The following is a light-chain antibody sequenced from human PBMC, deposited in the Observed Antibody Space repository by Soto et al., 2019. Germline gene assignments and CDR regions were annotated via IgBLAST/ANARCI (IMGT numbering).Light chain of an antibody. V-gene: IGKV3-20*01. CDR2: DAS. CDR1: RRVSSY. J-gene: IGKJ1*01. CDR3: QDYGTSWT. Sequence: DIVLTQSPGTLSLSPGDRATLSCRASRRVSSYLAWYQQKAGQAPRLLIYDASNRAAGTPARFSGSGSGTDFTLTIRRLEPEDFAVYYCQDYGTSWTFGQGTKVDIK.